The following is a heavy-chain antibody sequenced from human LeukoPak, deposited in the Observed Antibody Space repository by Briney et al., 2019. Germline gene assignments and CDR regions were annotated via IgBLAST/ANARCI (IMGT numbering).Heavy chain of an antibody. CDR2: ISFSGSPI. CDR1: GFSFSSYE. D-gene: IGHD6-19*01. Sequence: GGSLRLSCAASGFSFSSYEMSWVRQAPGKGLEWVALISFSGSPIYYADSVKGRFTISRDNAKNSLYLQLNSVRADDTAVYYCARDRSGTGWYCDSWGQGTLVTVSS. V-gene: IGHV3-48*03. J-gene: IGHJ4*02. CDR3: ARDRSGTGWYCDS.